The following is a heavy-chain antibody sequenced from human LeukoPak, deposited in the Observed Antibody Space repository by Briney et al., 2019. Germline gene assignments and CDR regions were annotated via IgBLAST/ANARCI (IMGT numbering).Heavy chain of an antibody. CDR2: INPNSGGT. CDR1: GYTFTGYY. V-gene: IGHV1-2*02. J-gene: IGHJ6*02. CDR3: ARDPARGLLLEYYYGMDV. D-gene: IGHD3-10*01. Sequence: GASVKVSCKASGYTFTGYYMHWVRQAPGQGLEWMGWINPNSGGTNYAQKFQGRVTMTRDTSISTAYMELSRLRSDDTAVYYCARDPARGLLLEYYYGMDVSGQGTTVTVFS.